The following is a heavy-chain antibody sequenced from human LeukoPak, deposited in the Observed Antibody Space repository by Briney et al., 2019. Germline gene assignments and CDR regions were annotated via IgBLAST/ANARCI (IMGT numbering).Heavy chain of an antibody. J-gene: IGHJ4*02. V-gene: IGHV3-21*01. CDR1: GFTFSSYS. CDR3: TRGQVVVPAALAGY. CDR2: IRSSSSYI. Sequence: GGSLRLSCAASGFTFSSYSMNWVRQAPGKGLEWVSFIRSSSSYIYYADSVKGRFTISSDNAKNSLYLQMNSLRAEDTAVHYCTRGQVVVPAALAGYWGQGTLVTVSS. D-gene: IGHD2-2*01.